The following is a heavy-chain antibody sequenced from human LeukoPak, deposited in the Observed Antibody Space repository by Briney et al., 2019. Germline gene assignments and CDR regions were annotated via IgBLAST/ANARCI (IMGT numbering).Heavy chain of an antibody. Sequence: GGSLRLSCAASGFTVSSNYMSLVRQAPGKGLEWVSVIYSGGSTYYADSVKGRFTISRDNSKNTLYLQMNSLRAEDTAVYYCARGTYDSSGLLGHYFDYWGQGTLVTVSS. CDR3: ARGTYDSSGLLGHYFDY. CDR1: GFTVSSNY. J-gene: IGHJ4*02. CDR2: IYSGGST. D-gene: IGHD3-22*01. V-gene: IGHV3-66*01.